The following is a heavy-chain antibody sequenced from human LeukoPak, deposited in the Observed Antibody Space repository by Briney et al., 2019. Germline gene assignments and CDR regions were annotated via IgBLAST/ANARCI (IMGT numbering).Heavy chain of an antibody. J-gene: IGHJ4*02. Sequence: SVKVSCKASGGTFSSYAISWVGQAPGQGLEWMGGIIPIFGTANYAQKFQGRVTITADKSTSTAYMELSSLRSEDTAVYYCARGDTAMAFYYFDYWGQGTLVTVSS. CDR1: GGTFSSYA. CDR2: IIPIFGTA. CDR3: ARGDTAMAFYYFDY. V-gene: IGHV1-69*06. D-gene: IGHD5-18*01.